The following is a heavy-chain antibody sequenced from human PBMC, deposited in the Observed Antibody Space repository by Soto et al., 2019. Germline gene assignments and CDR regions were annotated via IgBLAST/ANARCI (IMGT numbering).Heavy chain of an antibody. CDR2: IYSDGTT. J-gene: IGHJ3*02. V-gene: IGHV3-66*01. CDR1: GLTVSTNY. Sequence: PGGSLRLSCAVSGLTVSTNYINWVRQAPGKGLEWVSVIYSDGTTYYADSVKGRFTISRDNSKDTLYLQMNSLRAEDTAVYYCARESRGRFLGWPHGFDIWGQGTMVTLS. CDR3: ARESRGRFLGWPHGFDI. D-gene: IGHD3-3*01.